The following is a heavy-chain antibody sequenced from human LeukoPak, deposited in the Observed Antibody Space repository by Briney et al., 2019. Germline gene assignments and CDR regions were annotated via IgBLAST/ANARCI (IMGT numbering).Heavy chain of an antibody. CDR3: ARGSVRYDFWSGYLDRYNWFDL. CDR1: GGSFSGYY. V-gene: IGHV4-34*01. D-gene: IGHD3-3*01. J-gene: IGHJ5*02. Sequence: SETLSLTCAVYGGSFSGYYWSWIRQPPGKGREGIGEINHSGSNNYNPSLKTRVTISVDTSTNQFSLKLRSVTAADTAVYYCARGSVRYDFWSGYLDRYNWFDLWGQGTLVTVSS. CDR2: INHSGSN.